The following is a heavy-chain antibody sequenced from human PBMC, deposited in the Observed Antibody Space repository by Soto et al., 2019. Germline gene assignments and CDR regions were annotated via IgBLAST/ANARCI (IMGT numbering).Heavy chain of an antibody. V-gene: IGHV1-69*12. CDR1: GGTFSSYA. CDR2: IIPIFGTA. Sequence: QVQLVQSGAEVKKPGSSVKVSCKASGGTFSSYAISWVRQAPGQGLEWMGGIIPIFGTANYAQKFQGRVTITADESTSTAYMELSSLRSEDTAVYYCARALEMATIDSKKTRDNKFDYWGQGTLVTVSS. CDR3: ARALEMATIDSKKTRDNKFDY. D-gene: IGHD5-12*01. J-gene: IGHJ4*02.